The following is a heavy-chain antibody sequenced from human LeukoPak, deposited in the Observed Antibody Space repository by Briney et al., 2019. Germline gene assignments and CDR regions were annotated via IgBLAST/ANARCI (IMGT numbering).Heavy chain of an antibody. D-gene: IGHD3-9*01. CDR3: ASLEGDILTGYYFGVFDL. J-gene: IGHJ2*01. CDR1: GGSISSSSYY. Sequence: SETLSLTCTVSGGSISSSSYYWGWIRQPPGKGLEWFGSIYYSGSTYYNPSLKSRVTISVDTSKNQFSLKLSSVTAADTAVYYCASLEGDILTGYYFGVFDLWGRGTLVTVSS. CDR2: IYYSGST. V-gene: IGHV4-39*01.